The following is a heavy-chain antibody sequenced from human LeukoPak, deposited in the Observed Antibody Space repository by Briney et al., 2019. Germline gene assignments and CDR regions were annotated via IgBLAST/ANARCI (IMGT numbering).Heavy chain of an antibody. D-gene: IGHD2-21*02. J-gene: IGHJ4*02. CDR3: ARYSYCGGDCYANFDY. CDR1: GYTFTGYY. CDR2: INPNSGST. Sequence: VASVKVSCKASGYTFTGYYMHWVRQAPGQGLEWMGWINPNSGSTSYAQKFQGRVTMTRDTSTSTVYMELSSLRSEDTAVYYCARYSYCGGDCYANFDYWGQGTLVTVSS. V-gene: IGHV1-46*01.